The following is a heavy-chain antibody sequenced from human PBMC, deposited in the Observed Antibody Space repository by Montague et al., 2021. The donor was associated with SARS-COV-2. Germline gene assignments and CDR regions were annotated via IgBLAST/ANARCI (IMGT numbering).Heavy chain of an antibody. D-gene: IGHD3-9*01. CDR3: VRRPHYDGLNGPPDF. J-gene: IGHJ4*02. CDR2: VLYNKGT. Sequence: SETLSLTCTVSGVSVTDYYWSWIRQPPGKGLEWVGDVLYNKGTNFNPSLKSRVAISVDTSKNQFSLRLTSVTAADTAFYYCVRRPHYDGLNGPPDFWDQGTLVTVSS. V-gene: IGHV4-59*08. CDR1: GVSVTDYY.